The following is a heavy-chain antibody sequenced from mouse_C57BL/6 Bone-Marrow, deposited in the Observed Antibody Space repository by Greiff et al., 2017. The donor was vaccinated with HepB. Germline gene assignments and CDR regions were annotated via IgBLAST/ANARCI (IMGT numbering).Heavy chain of an antibody. D-gene: IGHD1-1*01. CDR3: ARPNYYGSSWFAY. J-gene: IGHJ3*01. CDR2: IHPNSGST. V-gene: IGHV1-64*01. Sequence: QVQLKQPGAELVKPGASVKLSCKASGYTFTSYWMHWVKQRPGQGLEWIGMIHPNSGSTNYNEMFKSKATLTVDKSSSTAYRQRSSLTSEDSAVYYCARPNYYGSSWFAYWGQGTLVTVFA. CDR1: GYTFTSYW.